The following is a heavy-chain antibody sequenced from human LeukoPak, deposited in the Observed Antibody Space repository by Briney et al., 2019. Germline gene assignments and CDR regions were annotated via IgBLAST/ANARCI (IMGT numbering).Heavy chain of an antibody. CDR2: ISSSSIYI. CDR3: ARVDGNWVSRPFDL. J-gene: IGHJ3*01. V-gene: IGHV3-21*01. CDR1: GFTLSSYS. Sequence: PGGSLRLSCAASGFTLSSYSMKWVRQAPGKGLEWVSSISSSSIYIYYADSVKGRFTISRDNAKNSLYLQMNSLRAEDTAVYYCARVDGNWVSRPFDLWGQGTMVTVSS. D-gene: IGHD1-1*01.